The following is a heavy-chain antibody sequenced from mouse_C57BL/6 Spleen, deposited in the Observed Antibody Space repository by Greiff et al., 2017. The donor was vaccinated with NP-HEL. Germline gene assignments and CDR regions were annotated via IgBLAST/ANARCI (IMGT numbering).Heavy chain of an antibody. J-gene: IGHJ2*01. CDR1: GYTFTDYY. V-gene: IGHV1-26*01. CDR2: INPNNGGT. CDR3: ARSHPDDYDC. Sequence: EVQLQQSGPELVKPGASVKISCKASGYTFTDYYMNWVKQSHGQSLEWIGDINPNNGGTSYNQKFKGKATLTVDNSSSAAYMQLRSLTSEDSAVYYCARSHPDDYDCWGKGTTLTVAS.